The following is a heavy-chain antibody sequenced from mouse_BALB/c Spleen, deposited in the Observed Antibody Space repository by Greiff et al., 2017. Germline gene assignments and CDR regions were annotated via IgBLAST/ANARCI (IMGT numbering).Heavy chain of an antibody. D-gene: IGHD2-14*01. V-gene: IGHV1-77*01. CDR2: IYPGSGNT. Sequence: QVQLKQSGAELARPGASVKLSCKASGYTFTDYYINWVKQRTGQGLEWIGEIYPGSGNTYYNEKFKGKATLTADKSSSTAYMQLSSLTSEDSAVYFCARWRRYDVFYAMDYWGQGTSVTVSS. CDR3: ARWRRYDVFYAMDY. CDR1: GYTFTDYY. J-gene: IGHJ4*01.